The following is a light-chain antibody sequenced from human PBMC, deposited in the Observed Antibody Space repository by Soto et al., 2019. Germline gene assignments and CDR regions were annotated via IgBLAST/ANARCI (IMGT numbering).Light chain of an antibody. CDR3: CSYAGPYTYVI. CDR2: EVN. CDR1: SSDFGNYNL. V-gene: IGLV2-23*02. J-gene: IGLJ2*01. Sequence: QSALTQPASVSGSPGQSITISCTGTSSDFGNYNLVSWYQQHPGKVPKLILFEVNKRPSGVSGRFSGSKSGNTASLTISGLQAEDEADYYCCSYAGPYTYVIFGGGTKLTVL.